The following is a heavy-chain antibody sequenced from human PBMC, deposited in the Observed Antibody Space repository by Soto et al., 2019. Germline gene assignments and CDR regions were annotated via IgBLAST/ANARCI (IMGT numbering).Heavy chain of an antibody. Sequence: QVQLAESGGGVVQPGRSLRLSCAASGFTFRTYILHWVRQAPGKGLEWVALISYDGSSKYYADSVKGRFTISRDNSKNMLELEMNSVRAEDTAVYYCARDGLGYASLSSGYWGQGTLVTVSS. J-gene: IGHJ4*02. V-gene: IGHV3-30-3*01. CDR2: ISYDGSSK. CDR3: ARDGLGYASLSSGY. CDR1: GFTFRTYI. D-gene: IGHD2-8*01.